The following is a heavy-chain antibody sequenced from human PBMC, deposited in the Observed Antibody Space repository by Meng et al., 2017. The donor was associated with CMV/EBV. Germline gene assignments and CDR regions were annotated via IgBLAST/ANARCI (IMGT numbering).Heavy chain of an antibody. CDR2: ISSSGSTI. CDR3: ARDPSIVVVPAAKYYYGMDV. D-gene: IGHD2-2*01. Sequence: GGSLRLSCAASRFTFSSYEMNWVRQAPGKGLEWVSYISSSGSTIYYADSVKGRFTISRDNAKNSLYLQMNSLRAEDTAVYYCARDPSIVVVPAAKYYYGMDVWGQGTTVTVSS. J-gene: IGHJ6*02. CDR1: RFTFSSYE. V-gene: IGHV3-48*03.